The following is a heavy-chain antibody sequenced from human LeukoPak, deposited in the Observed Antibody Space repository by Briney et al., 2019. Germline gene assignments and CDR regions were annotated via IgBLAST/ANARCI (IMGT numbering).Heavy chain of an antibody. Sequence: PGGSLRLSCAASGFTFSSYAMSWVRQAPGKGLEWVSAISGSGGSTYYADSVKGRFTISRDNSKNTLYLQMNSLRTEDTAVYYCAKGGVLRYFDWLLYIYWGQGTLVTVSS. CDR3: AKGGVLRYFDWLLYIY. V-gene: IGHV3-23*01. CDR2: ISGSGGST. D-gene: IGHD3-9*01. J-gene: IGHJ4*02. CDR1: GFTFSSYA.